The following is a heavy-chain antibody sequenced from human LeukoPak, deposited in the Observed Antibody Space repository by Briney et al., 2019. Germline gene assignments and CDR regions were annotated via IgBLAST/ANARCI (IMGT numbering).Heavy chain of an antibody. CDR1: GGSFSGYY. D-gene: IGHD3-3*01. CDR2: INHSGST. CDR3: ARDHYDFWSGTGFNWFDP. Sequence: TSETLSLTCAVYGGSFSGYYWSWIRQPPGKGLEWIGEINHSGSTNYNPSLKSRVTISVDTSKNQFSLKLRSVTAADTAVYYCARDHYDFWSGTGFNWFDPWGQGTLVTVSS. J-gene: IGHJ5*02. V-gene: IGHV4-34*01.